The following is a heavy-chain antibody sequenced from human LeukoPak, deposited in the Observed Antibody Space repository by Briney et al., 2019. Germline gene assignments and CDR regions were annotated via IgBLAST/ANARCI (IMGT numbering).Heavy chain of an antibody. V-gene: IGHV3-21*04. CDR1: GFTFSSYS. Sequence: GGPLRLSCAASGFTFSSYSLNWVRQAPGMGLEWVSSISSSSHYIYYADSVKGRFTISRDNAKNSLYLQMNSLRAEDTAVYYCAKDPTYYYDSSGYLTGYWGQGTLVTVSS. D-gene: IGHD3-22*01. CDR2: ISSSSHYI. J-gene: IGHJ4*02. CDR3: AKDPTYYYDSSGYLTGY.